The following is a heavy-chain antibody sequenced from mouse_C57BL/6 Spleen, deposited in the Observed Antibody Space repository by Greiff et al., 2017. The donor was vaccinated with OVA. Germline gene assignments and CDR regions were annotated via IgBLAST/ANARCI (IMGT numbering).Heavy chain of an antibody. D-gene: IGHD1-1*01. Sequence: EVMLVESEGGLVQPGSSMKLSCTASGFTFSDYYMAWVRQVPEKGLEWVANINYDGSSTYYLDSLKSRFIISRDNAKNILYLQMSSLKSEDTATYYCARESRGYFDVWGTGTTVTVSS. V-gene: IGHV5-16*01. CDR1: GFTFSDYY. J-gene: IGHJ1*03. CDR2: INYDGSST. CDR3: ARESRGYFDV.